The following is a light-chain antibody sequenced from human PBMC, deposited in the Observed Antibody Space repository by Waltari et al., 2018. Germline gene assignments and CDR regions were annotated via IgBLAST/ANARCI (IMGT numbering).Light chain of an antibody. CDR2: WAS. CDR3: QQYYSAPYS. V-gene: IGKV4-1*01. CDR1: QSVLYTSNNKNH. J-gene: IGKJ2*03. Sequence: DILMTKSPDSLAVSMGESAIIHCFSSQSVLYTSNNKNHLVWYQQKPGQPPKGLIYWASNRESGIPDRFTGSGSGTDFTLTISSLQAEDVAVYYCQQYYSAPYSFGQGTKLEIK.